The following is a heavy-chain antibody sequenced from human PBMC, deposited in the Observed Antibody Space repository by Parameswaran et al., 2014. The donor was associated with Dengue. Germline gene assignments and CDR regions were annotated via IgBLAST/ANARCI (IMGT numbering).Heavy chain of an antibody. CDR3: ARSPYSYGYGYFDY. J-gene: IGHJ4*02. CDR2: IKQDGSEK. D-gene: IGHD5-18*01. Sequence: VRQAPGNGLEWVANIKQDGSEKYYVDSVKGRFTVSRDNAKNSLYLQMSSLRAEDTAVYYCARSPYSYGYGYFDYWGQGTLVTVSS. V-gene: IGHV3-7*04.